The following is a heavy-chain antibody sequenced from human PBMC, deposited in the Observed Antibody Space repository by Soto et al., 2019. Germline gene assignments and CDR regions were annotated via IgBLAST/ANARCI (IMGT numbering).Heavy chain of an antibody. CDR1: GGSISSSSYY. CDR2: IYYSGST. D-gene: IGHD3-3*01. V-gene: IGHV4-39*01. Sequence: SETLSLTCTVSGGSISSSSYYWGWIRQPPGKGLEWIGSIYYSGSTYYNPSLKSRVTISVDTSKNQFSLKLSSVTAADTAVYYCVKVPQSITIFGVVIPYYYGMDVWGQGTTVTVS. J-gene: IGHJ6*02. CDR3: VKVPQSITIFGVVIPYYYGMDV.